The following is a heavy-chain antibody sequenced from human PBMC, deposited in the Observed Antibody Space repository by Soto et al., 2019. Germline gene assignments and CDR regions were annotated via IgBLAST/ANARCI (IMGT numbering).Heavy chain of an antibody. J-gene: IGHJ6*02. Sequence: SLKVSANTARYAFTIYFRHLVRQSPGQGREWMGGTIPIFGTANYAQKFQGRVTITADESTSTAYMELSSLRSEDTAVYYCARESVHDGYSYGYPQPHYYYYGMDVWGQGKSVSV. V-gene: IGHV1-69*13. CDR1: RYAFTIYF. CDR2: TIPIFGTA. CDR3: ARESVHDGYSYGYPQPHYYYYGMDV. D-gene: IGHD5-18*01.